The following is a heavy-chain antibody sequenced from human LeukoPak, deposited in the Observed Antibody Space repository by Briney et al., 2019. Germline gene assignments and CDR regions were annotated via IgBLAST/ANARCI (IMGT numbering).Heavy chain of an antibody. CDR1: GGSISSSSYY. CDR3: ARDSPGYSGYFDY. J-gene: IGHJ4*02. V-gene: IGHV4-39*07. Sequence: SETLSLTCTVSGGSISSSSYYWGWIRQPPGKGLEWIGSIYYSGSTYYNSSLKSRVTISVDTSKNQFSLKLSSVTAADTAVYYCARDSPGYSGYFDYWGQGTLVTVSS. CDR2: IYYSGST. D-gene: IGHD5-12*01.